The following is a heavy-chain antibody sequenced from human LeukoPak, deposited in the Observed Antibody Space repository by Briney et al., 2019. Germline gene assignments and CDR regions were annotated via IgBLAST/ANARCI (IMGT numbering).Heavy chain of an antibody. Sequence: PSETLSLTCTVSGGSISSYYWSWIRQPPAKGQEWIGYIYYSGSTNYNPSLKSRVTISVDTSKNQFSLNLSSVTAADTAVYYCARGQQDSISGFDYWGQGTLVTVSS. J-gene: IGHJ4*02. CDR2: IYYSGST. D-gene: IGHD3-22*01. V-gene: IGHV4-59*01. CDR1: GGSISSYY. CDR3: ARGQQDSISGFDY.